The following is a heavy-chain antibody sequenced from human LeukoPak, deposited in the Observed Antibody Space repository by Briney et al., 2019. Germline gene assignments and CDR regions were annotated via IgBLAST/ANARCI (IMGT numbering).Heavy chain of an antibody. CDR3: ARVSPNTVTTLQYFDY. CDR2: IRSKASSYAT. V-gene: IGHV3-73*01. D-gene: IGHD4-17*01. CDR1: GFTFNGSV. Sequence: GGSLRLSCAASGFTFNGSVMHWVRQASGKGLEWVGRIRSKASSYATAYAASVKGRFTISRDDSKNTAYLQMNSLKTEDTAVYYCARVSPNTVTTLQYFDYWGQGTLVTVSS. J-gene: IGHJ4*02.